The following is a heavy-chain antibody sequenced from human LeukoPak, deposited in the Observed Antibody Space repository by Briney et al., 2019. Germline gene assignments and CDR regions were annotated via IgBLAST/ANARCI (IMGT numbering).Heavy chain of an antibody. D-gene: IGHD1-20*01. CDR2: IYYSGST. CDR1: GGSISGYY. J-gene: IGHJ5*02. CDR3: ARNNWRNWFDP. Sequence: SETLSLTCTVSGGSISGYYWTWIRQPPGKGLEWIGYIYYSGSTNYNPSLKSRVTISVDTSKNQFSLKLSSVTAADTAVYYCARNNWRNWFDPWGQGTLVTVSS. V-gene: IGHV4-59*08.